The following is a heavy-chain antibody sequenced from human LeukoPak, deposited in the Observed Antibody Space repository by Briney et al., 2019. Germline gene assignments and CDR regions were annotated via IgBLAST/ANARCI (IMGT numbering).Heavy chain of an antibody. CDR1: GFTVSSNY. D-gene: IGHD6-19*01. J-gene: IGHJ4*02. CDR2: IYSGGST. V-gene: IGHV3-53*05. Sequence: GGSLRLSCAASGFTVSSNYMSWVRQAPGKGLEWVSVIYSGGSTYYADSVKGRFTISRDNSKSTLYIQMNSLRAEDTAVYYCAKANSSGPDYWGQGALVTVSS. CDR3: AKANSSGPDY.